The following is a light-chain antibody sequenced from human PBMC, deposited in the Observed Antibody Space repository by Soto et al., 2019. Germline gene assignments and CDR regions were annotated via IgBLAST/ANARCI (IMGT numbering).Light chain of an antibody. Sequence: QSVLTQPASVSGSPGQSIIISCTGSSSDVGKYNLVSWYQQHPGKAPKFMIYEAIKRPPGVSNRFSGSKSGNTGSLTISGLQAEDEADYYCCSYAGSNTYVFGTGTKVTVL. CDR2: EAI. CDR3: CSYAGSNTYV. J-gene: IGLJ1*01. CDR1: SSDVGKYNL. V-gene: IGLV2-23*01.